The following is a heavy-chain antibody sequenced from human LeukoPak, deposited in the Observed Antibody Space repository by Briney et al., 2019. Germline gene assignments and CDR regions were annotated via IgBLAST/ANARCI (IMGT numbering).Heavy chain of an antibody. CDR2: INTNTGNP. D-gene: IGHD3-22*01. CDR3: ARDGSGYYLTTGPDAFDI. V-gene: IGHV7-4-1*02. CDR1: GYTFTSYG. Sequence: ASVKVSCKASGYTFTSYGISWVRQAPGQGLEWMGWINTNTGNPTYAQGFTGRFVFSLDTSVSTAYLQISSLKAEDTAVYYCARDGSGYYLTTGPDAFDIWGQGTMVTVSS. J-gene: IGHJ3*02.